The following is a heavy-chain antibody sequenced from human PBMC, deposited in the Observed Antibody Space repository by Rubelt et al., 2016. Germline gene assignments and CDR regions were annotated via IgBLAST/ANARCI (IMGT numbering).Heavy chain of an antibody. Sequence: QLQLQESGPGLVKPSETLSLTCTVSGGSISSSSYYWGWIRQPPGKGLEWIGSIYYSGSTYYNPSLKSRVTISVDTSKNQFSLKLSSVTAADTAVYYCARKIRYDFWVGQNWFDPWGQGTLVTVSS. CDR3: ARKIRYDFWVGQNWFDP. V-gene: IGHV4-39*07. J-gene: IGHJ5*02. CDR1: GGSISSSSYY. CDR2: IYYSGST. D-gene: IGHD3-3*01.